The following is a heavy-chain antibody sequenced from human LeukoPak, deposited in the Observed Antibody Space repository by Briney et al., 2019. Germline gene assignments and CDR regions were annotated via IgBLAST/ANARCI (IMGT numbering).Heavy chain of an antibody. Sequence: GGSLRLSCAASGFTFTSYSMNWVRQAPGKGLEWVSSISSSSTSIYYADSVKGRFTISRDNAKNSLYLQMNSLRAEDTAVYYCATKTSGSFPFDYWGQGTLLTVST. J-gene: IGHJ4*02. D-gene: IGHD1-26*01. CDR3: ATKTSGSFPFDY. CDR2: ISSSSTSI. CDR1: GFTFTSYS. V-gene: IGHV3-21*01.